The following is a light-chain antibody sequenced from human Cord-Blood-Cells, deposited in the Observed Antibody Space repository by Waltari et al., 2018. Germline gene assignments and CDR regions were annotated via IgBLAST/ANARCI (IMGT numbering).Light chain of an antibody. CDR1: SSNIGAGCA. CDR3: QSYDSSLSGVV. V-gene: IGLV1-40*01. Sequence: QSVLTQPPSVSGAPGQRVTISCTGSSSNIGAGCAVHWYQQLPGTAPKLLIYGNSNRPSGVPDRFSGSKSGTSASLAITGLQAEDEADYYCQSYDSSLSGVVFGGGTKLTVL. CDR2: GNS. J-gene: IGLJ2*01.